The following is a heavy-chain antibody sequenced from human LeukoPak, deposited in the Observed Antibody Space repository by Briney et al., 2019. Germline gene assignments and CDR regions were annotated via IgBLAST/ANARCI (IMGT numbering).Heavy chain of an antibody. CDR2: MNPNSGNT. Sequence: ASVKVSCKASGYAFTSYDINWVRQATGQGLEWMGWMNPNSGNTGYAQKFHGRVTMTRNTSISTAYMELSSLRSEDTAVYYCARGLLGRVVPAAINYYYYYYMDVWGKGTTVTVSS. CDR3: ARGLLGRVVPAAINYYYYYYMDV. V-gene: IGHV1-8*01. J-gene: IGHJ6*03. D-gene: IGHD2-2*01. CDR1: GYAFTSYD.